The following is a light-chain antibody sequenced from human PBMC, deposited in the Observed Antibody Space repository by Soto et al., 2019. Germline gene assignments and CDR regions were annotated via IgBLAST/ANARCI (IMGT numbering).Light chain of an antibody. CDR2: GNS. V-gene: IGLV1-40*01. Sequence: QSVLTQPPSVSGDPGQRVTISCTGSSSNIGAGYDVHWYQQLPGTAPKLLTYGNSNRPSGVPDRFSGSKSGTSASLAITGLQAEDEADYYCQAYDRSLSVWVFGGGTKLTVL. CDR3: QAYDRSLSVWV. CDR1: SSNIGAGYD. J-gene: IGLJ3*02.